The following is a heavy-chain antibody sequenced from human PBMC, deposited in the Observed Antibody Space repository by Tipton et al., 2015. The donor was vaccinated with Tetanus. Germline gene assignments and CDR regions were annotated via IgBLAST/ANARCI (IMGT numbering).Heavy chain of an antibody. CDR3: AGLPAGGFGELAY. J-gene: IGHJ4*02. D-gene: IGHD3-10*01. CDR2: IYYSGST. V-gene: IGHV4-61*01. Sequence: GLVKPSETLSLTCTVSGGSVSSGSYYWSWIRQPPGKGLEWIGYIYYSGSTNYNPSLKSRVTISVDTSKNQFSLKLSSVTAADTAVYYCAGLPAGGFGELAYWGQGTLVTVSS. CDR1: GGSVSSGSYY.